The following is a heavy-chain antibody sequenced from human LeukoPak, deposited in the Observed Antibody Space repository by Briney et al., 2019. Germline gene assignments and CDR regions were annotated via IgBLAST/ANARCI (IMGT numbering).Heavy chain of an antibody. J-gene: IGHJ3*02. CDR3: GRDPHGRHGLLTGPHDALDI. CDR2: ISGDGVYT. CDR1: GFTFSSDW. Sequence: GGSLRLSCVASGFTFSSDWVHWVRQAPGKALVWVSRISGDGVYTSYADSVKGRFTISRDNAKNTLYLQMNSLRADDTAVYYCGRDPHGRHGLLTGPHDALDIWGHGTMVTVSS. V-gene: IGHV3-74*01. D-gene: IGHD3-9*01.